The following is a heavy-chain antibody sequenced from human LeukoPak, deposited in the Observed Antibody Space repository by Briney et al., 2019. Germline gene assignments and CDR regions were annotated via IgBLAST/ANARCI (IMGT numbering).Heavy chain of an antibody. V-gene: IGHV3-23*01. CDR3: VSGRGVIIPNFDY. Sequence: GGSLRLSCAASGFTFSSYAMSWVRQAPGKGLEWVSAISGSGGSTYYADSVKGRFTISRDNSKNTLYLQMNSLRAGDTAVYYCVSGRGVIIPNFDYWGQGTLVTVSS. J-gene: IGHJ4*02. CDR2: ISGSGGST. CDR1: GFTFSSYA. D-gene: IGHD3-10*01.